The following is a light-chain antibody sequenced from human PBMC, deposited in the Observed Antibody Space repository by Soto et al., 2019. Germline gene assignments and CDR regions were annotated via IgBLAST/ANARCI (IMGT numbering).Light chain of an antibody. CDR3: HQYYRTPRT. V-gene: IGKV4-1*01. J-gene: IGKJ2*01. CDR1: QSVLYSSNNKNY. CDR2: WAS. Sequence: DIVMTQSPDSLAVSLGERATINCKSSQSVLYSSNNKNYLAWYQQKPGQPPKLLLHWASTRESGGPDRFSGSGSGTEFTLTISSLQAEDVAVYYCHQYYRTPRTFGQGTKLEIK.